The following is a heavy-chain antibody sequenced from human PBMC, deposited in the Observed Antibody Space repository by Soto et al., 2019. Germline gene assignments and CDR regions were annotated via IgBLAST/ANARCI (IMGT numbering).Heavy chain of an antibody. CDR1: GITFSSYA. D-gene: IGHD1-26*01. CDR3: ARDRGSYSTVFDY. V-gene: IGHV3-30-3*01. Sequence: QVQLVESGGGVVQPGRSLRLSCAASGITFSSYAMHWVRQAPGKGLEWVAVISYDGSNKYYADSVKGRFTISRDNSKNTLYLQMNSLRAEDTAVYYCARDRGSYSTVFDYWGQGTLVTVSS. J-gene: IGHJ4*02. CDR2: ISYDGSNK.